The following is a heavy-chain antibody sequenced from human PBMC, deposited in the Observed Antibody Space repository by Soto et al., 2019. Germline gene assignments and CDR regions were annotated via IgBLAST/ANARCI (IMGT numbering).Heavy chain of an antibody. CDR1: GFTFSDYL. CDR3: AIGHWLGN. V-gene: IGHV3-7*01. J-gene: IGHJ4*02. Sequence: EVQLVDFGGALVQPGGSLRHSCAASGFTFSDYLMTWVRQAPGKGLEWVATIKQDGNEKYYVDSVKGRFTISRANAKNSLYLQMNGLRAEDTAVYYCAIGHWLGNWAQGTLVTVSS. D-gene: IGHD6-19*01. CDR2: IKQDGNEK.